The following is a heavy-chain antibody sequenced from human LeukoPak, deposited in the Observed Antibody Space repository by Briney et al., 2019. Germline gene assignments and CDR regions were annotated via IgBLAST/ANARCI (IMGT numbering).Heavy chain of an antibody. CDR2: INHSGST. Sequence: SETLSLTCAVYGGSFSGYYWSWIRQPPGKGLEWIGEINHSGSTNYNPSLKSQVTISVDTSKNQFSLKLSSVTAADTAVYYCARVQITYSSGRYYFDYWGQGTLVTVSS. V-gene: IGHV4-34*01. CDR3: ARVQITYSSGRYYFDY. D-gene: IGHD6-19*01. CDR1: GGSFSGYY. J-gene: IGHJ4*02.